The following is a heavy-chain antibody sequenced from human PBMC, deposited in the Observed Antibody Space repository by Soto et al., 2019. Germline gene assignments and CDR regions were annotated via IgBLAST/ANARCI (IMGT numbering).Heavy chain of an antibody. CDR1: GYSFTSYW. Sequence: EVQLVQSGAEVKKPGESLRISCKGSGYSFTSYWISWVRQMPGTGLEWMGWLDPSDSYTNYSPSFQGHVTISSDKSIRTAYMQGSSLKDSDTAMNYFARGGLVGCSSTNYYIRSARWCHGTLVTDS. V-gene: IGHV5-10-1*01. CDR2: LDPSDSYT. CDR3: ARGGLVGCSSTNYYIRSAR. J-gene: IGHJ5*02. D-gene: IGHD2-2*02.